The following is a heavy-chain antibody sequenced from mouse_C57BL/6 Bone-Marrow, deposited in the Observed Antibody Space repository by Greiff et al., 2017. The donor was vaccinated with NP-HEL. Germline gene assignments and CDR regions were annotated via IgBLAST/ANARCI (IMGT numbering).Heavy chain of an antibody. CDR1: GFTFTDYY. CDR2: IRNKANGYTT. Sequence: EVNVVDSGGGLVQPGGSLSLSCAASGFTFTDYYMSWVRQPPGKALEWLGFIRNKANGYTTEYSASVKGRFTISRDNSQSILYLQMNALRAEDSATYYCARYGDYVYYFDYWGQGTTLTVSS. J-gene: IGHJ2*01. D-gene: IGHD2-4*01. CDR3: ARYGDYVYYFDY. V-gene: IGHV7-3*01.